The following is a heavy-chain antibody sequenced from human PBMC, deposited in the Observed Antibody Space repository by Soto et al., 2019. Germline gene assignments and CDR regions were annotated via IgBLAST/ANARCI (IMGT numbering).Heavy chain of an antibody. V-gene: IGHV1-69*02. CDR3: ARAGYCSGGSCYYYGMDV. CDR2: IIPILGIA. J-gene: IGHJ6*02. CDR1: GGTFSSYT. Sequence: QVQLVQSGAEVKKPGSSVKVSCKASGGTFSSYTISWVRQAPGQGLEWMGRIIPILGIANYAQKFQGRVTITADKSTSTDYMELSSLRSEDTAVYYCARAGYCSGGSCYYYGMDVWGQGTTVTVSS. D-gene: IGHD2-15*01.